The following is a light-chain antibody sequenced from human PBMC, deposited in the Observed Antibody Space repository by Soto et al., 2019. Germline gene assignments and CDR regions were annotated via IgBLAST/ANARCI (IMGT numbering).Light chain of an antibody. CDR2: SNN. J-gene: IGLJ2*01. CDR3: AAWDDSLNGVV. Sequence: QSVLTQPPSASGTPGQRVTISCSGSSSNIGSNTVNWYQQLPGTAPKLIIYSNNQRPSGVPDRFSGSKSGTSASLASSGLQSEDEADYYCAAWDDSLNGVVFGGGTKVTVL. V-gene: IGLV1-44*01. CDR1: SSNIGSNT.